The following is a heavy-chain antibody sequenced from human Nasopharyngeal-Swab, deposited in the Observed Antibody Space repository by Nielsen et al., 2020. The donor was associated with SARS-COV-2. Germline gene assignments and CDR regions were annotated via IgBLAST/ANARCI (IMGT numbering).Heavy chain of an antibody. D-gene: IGHD3-3*01. J-gene: IGHJ6*02. V-gene: IGHV4-34*01. Sequence: WIRQPPGKGLEWIGEINHSGSTNYNPSLKSRVTISVDTSKNQFSLKLSSVTAADTAVYYCARGHLLDDFWSGYYIYKTYYYYGMDDWGQGTTVTVSS. CDR3: ARGHLLDDFWSGYYIYKTYYYYGMDD. CDR2: INHSGST.